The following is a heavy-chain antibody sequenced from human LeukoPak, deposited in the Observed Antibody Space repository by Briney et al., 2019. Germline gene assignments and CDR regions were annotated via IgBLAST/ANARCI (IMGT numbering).Heavy chain of an antibody. Sequence: SCKASGGTFNSYAISWIRQPPGKGLEWIGYIYYSGNTNYNPSLKSRVTISVDTSKNQFSLKLTSVTAADTAVYYCARASRGHDYWGQGTLVTVSS. CDR3: ARASRGHDY. J-gene: IGHJ4*02. V-gene: IGHV4-59*01. CDR2: IYYSGNT. CDR1: GGTFNSYA. D-gene: IGHD3-10*01.